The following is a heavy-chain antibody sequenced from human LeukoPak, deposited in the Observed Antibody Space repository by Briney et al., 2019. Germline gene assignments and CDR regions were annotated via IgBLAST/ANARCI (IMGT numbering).Heavy chain of an antibody. V-gene: IGHV1-2*02. CDR1: GYTFTDYY. J-gene: IGHJ4*02. D-gene: IGHD5-24*01. Sequence: GASVKVSCKASGYTFTDYYMHWVRQAPGQGLEWMGWLNHNSGDTNYAQKFQGRVSMTRDTSISTAYMDLSDLRSDDTAVYYCARGRNIEMTTMSGGSDYWGQGTLVTVSS. CDR2: LNHNSGDT. CDR3: ARGRNIEMTTMSGGSDY.